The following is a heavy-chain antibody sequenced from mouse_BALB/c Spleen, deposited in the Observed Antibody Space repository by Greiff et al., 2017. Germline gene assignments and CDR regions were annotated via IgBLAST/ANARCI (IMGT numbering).Heavy chain of an antibody. CDR3: ARQGRYDDFDY. V-gene: IGHV5-12-1*01. CDR1: GFAFSSYD. J-gene: IGHJ2*01. CDR2: ISSGGGST. D-gene: IGHD2-14*01. Sequence: EVNVVESGGGLVKPGGSLKLSCAASGFAFSSYDMSWVRQTPEKRLEWVAYISSGGGSTYYPDTVKGRFTISRDNAKNTLYLQMSSLKSEDTAMYYCARQGRYDDFDYWGQGTTLTVSS.